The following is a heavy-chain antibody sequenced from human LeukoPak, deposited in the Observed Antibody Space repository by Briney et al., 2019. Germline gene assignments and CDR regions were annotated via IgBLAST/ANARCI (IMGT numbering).Heavy chain of an antibody. CDR2: ISGSGGST. V-gene: IGHV3-23*01. D-gene: IGHD1-14*01. Sequence: QPGGSLRLSCAASGFTFGSYAMNWVRQAPGKGLGWVSVISGSGGSTYYADSVKGRFTISRDNSKNTLYLQMNSLRAEDTAVYYCAKSRTGNQRDAFDIWGQGTMVTVSS. J-gene: IGHJ3*02. CDR3: AKSRTGNQRDAFDI. CDR1: GFTFGSYA.